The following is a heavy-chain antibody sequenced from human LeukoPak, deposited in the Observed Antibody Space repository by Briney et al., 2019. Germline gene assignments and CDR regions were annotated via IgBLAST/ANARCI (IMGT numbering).Heavy chain of an antibody. V-gene: IGHV4-4*02. CDR3: ARSPSGGGKDAFDI. Sequence: SGTLSLTCGVSGGSISNTNWWTWVRQPPGKGLEWIGEVNLQGSTNYNPSLKSRVTISVDTSKNHFSLRLSSVTAADTAVYYCARSPSGGGKDAFDIWGQGTMVTVSS. CDR2: VNLQGST. CDR1: GGSISNTNW. J-gene: IGHJ3*02. D-gene: IGHD2-2*01.